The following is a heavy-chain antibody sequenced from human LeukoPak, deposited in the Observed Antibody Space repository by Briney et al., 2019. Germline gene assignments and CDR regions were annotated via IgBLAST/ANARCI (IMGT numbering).Heavy chain of an antibody. CDR1: GGSISSYY. J-gene: IGHJ5*02. Sequence: SETLSLTCTVSGGSISSYYWSWIRQPAGKGLEWIGRIYTSGSTNYNPSLKSRVTMSVDTSKNQFSLKLSSVTAADTAVYYCARVGDDSSGYYYGWFDPWGQGTLVTVSS. V-gene: IGHV4-4*07. CDR3: ARVGDDSSGYYYGWFDP. D-gene: IGHD3-22*01. CDR2: IYTSGST.